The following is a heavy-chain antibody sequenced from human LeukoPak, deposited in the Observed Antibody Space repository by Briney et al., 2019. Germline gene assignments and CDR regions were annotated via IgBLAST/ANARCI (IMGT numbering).Heavy chain of an antibody. CDR3: ARAQWRTYSYYYMDV. J-gene: IGHJ6*03. V-gene: IGHV3-53*01. D-gene: IGHD6-19*01. CDR1: GFTVSFNY. Sequence: GALRLSCAASGFTVSFNYMSWVRQAPGKGLEWISVIYSGGSTYYADSVKGRFPISRDDSKNTLYLQMNSLRAEDTAIYYCARAQWRTYSYYYMDVWGKGTTVTVSS. CDR2: IYSGGST.